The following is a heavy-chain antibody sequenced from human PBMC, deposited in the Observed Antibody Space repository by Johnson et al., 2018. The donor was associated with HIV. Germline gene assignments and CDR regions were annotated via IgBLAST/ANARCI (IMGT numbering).Heavy chain of an antibody. Sequence: QVQLVESGGGLVKPGGSLRLSCAASGFTFSDYYMSWIRQAPGKGLEWVAVISYDGSNKYYADSVKGRFTISRDNSKNTLYLQMNSLRAEDTAVYYCARAGANYYYDSGGDALDIWGQGTMVTVSS. V-gene: IGHV3-30-3*01. D-gene: IGHD3-22*01. CDR2: ISYDGSNK. CDR1: GFTFSDYY. J-gene: IGHJ3*02. CDR3: ARAGANYYYDSGGDALDI.